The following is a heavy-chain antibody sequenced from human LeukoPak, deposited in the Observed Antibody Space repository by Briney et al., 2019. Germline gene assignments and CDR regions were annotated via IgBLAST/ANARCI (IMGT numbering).Heavy chain of an antibody. CDR1: GYTFTSYY. CDR2: INPSGGST. V-gene: IGHV1-46*01. D-gene: IGHD2-2*01. Sequence: ASVKVSCKASGYTFTSYYMHWVRQAPGQGLEWMGIINPSGGSTSYAQKFQGRVTMTRDTSTSTVYMELSSLRSDDTAVYYCARDAQLSRANIVVVPSPFDYWGQGTLVTVSS. CDR3: ARDAQLSRANIVVVPSPFDY. J-gene: IGHJ4*02.